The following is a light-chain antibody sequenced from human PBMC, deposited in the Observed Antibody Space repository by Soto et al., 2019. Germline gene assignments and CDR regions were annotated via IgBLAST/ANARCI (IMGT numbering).Light chain of an antibody. J-gene: IGLJ2*01. CDR3: AAWDDSFVV. Sequence: QSVLTQPPSASGAPGQTVSISCSGRRSNIGTNDVYWYQQLPGTAPKLLIYRSIQRPSGVPERFSRAKSGTSAYLSISGLRSEDEADYYCAAWDDSFVVFGGGTKLTVL. V-gene: IGLV1-47*01. CDR2: RSI. CDR1: RSNIGTND.